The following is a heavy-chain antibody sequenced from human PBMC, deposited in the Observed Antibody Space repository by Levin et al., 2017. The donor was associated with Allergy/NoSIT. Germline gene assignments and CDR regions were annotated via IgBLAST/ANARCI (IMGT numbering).Heavy chain of an antibody. CDR3: ARQLGHCSGGSCYNNWFDP. J-gene: IGHJ5*02. CDR2: IYPGDSDT. V-gene: IGHV5-51*01. Sequence: PGGSLRLSCKGSGYSFTSYWIGWVRQMPGKGLEWMGIIYPGDSDTRYSPSFQGQVTISADKSISTAYLQWSSLKASDTAMYYCARQLGHCSGGSCYNNWFDPWGQGTLVTVSS. D-gene: IGHD2-15*01. CDR1: GYSFTSYW.